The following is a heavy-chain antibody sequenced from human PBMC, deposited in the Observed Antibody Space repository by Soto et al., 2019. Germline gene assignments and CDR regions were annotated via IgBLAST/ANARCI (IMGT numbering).Heavy chain of an antibody. Sequence: VASVKVSCKASGYTFTSYDIYWVRQATGQGLEWMGWMNPNTGNSGYAQKFQGRVTMTSDTSISTAHMELSNLRSEDTAVYYCARRAETNGWNGFGADKYYFDFWGQGTLVTVSS. D-gene: IGHD1-1*01. J-gene: IGHJ4*02. CDR3: ARRAETNGWNGFGADKYYFDF. CDR2: MNPNTGNS. V-gene: IGHV1-8*01. CDR1: GYTFTSYD.